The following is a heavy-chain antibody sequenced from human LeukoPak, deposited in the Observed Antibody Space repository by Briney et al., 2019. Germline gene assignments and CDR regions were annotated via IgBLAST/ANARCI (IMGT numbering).Heavy chain of an antibody. CDR1: GFTFSSYA. J-gene: IGHJ5*02. CDR3: ARGGYSSSRGPFDP. Sequence: PGRSLRPSCAASGFTFSSYAMHWVRQAPGKGLEWVAVISYDGSNKYYADSVKGRFTISRDNSKNTLYLQMNSLRAEDTAVYYCARGGYSSSRGPFDPWGQGTLVTVSS. V-gene: IGHV3-30-3*01. CDR2: ISYDGSNK. D-gene: IGHD6-13*01.